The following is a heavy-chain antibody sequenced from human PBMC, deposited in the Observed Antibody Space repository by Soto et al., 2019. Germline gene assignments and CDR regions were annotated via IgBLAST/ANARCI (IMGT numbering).Heavy chain of an antibody. V-gene: IGHV4-31*03. CDR3: ARDLFEYSSSVGAFDI. D-gene: IGHD6-6*01. CDR1: GGSISSGGYY. J-gene: IGHJ3*02. Sequence: SETLSLTCTVSGGSISSGGYYWSWIRQHPGKGLEWIGYIYYSGSTYYNPSLKSRVTISVDTSKNQFSLKLSSVTAADTAVYYCARDLFEYSSSVGAFDIWGQGTMVTVSS. CDR2: IYYSGST.